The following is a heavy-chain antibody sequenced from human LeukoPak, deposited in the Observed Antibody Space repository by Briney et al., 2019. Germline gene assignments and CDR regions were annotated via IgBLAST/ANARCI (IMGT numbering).Heavy chain of an antibody. J-gene: IGHJ4*02. CDR2: INPSGGST. D-gene: IGHD2-2*01. CDR3: ARGGGYCSSTSCEGVLLY. CDR1: GYTFTSYY. Sequence: GASVKVSCTASGYTFTSYYMHWVRQAPGQGLEWMGIINPSGGSTSYAQKFQGRVTMTRDTSTSTVYMELSSLRSEDTAVYYCARGGGYCSSTSCEGVLLYWGQGTLVTVSS. V-gene: IGHV1-46*01.